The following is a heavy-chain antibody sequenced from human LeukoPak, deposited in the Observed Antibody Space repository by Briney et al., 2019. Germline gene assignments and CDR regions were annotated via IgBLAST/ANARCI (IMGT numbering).Heavy chain of an antibody. CDR3: ARSSRAYYYGSGSYSDDY. J-gene: IGHJ4*02. Sequence: PSETLSLTCAVYGGSFSGYYWSWIRQPPGKGLEWIGEINHSGSTNHNPSLKSRVTISVDTSKNQFSLKLSSVTAADTAVYYCARSSRAYYYGSGSYSDDYWGQGTLVTVSS. V-gene: IGHV4-34*01. D-gene: IGHD3-10*01. CDR1: GGSFSGYY. CDR2: INHSGST.